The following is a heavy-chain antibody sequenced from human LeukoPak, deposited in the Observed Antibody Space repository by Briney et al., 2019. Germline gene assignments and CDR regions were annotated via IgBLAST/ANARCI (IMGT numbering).Heavy chain of an antibody. CDR1: GFTFSSYA. V-gene: IGHV3-33*08. CDR3: AKPTRGSGGSFLIDF. J-gene: IGHJ4*02. D-gene: IGHD2-15*01. CDR2: IWNDGSSK. Sequence: GGSLRLSCAASGFTFSSYAMHWVRQAPGKGLQWVAVIWNDGSSKYYADSVKGRFTISRDNSKNTLYLQMNSLRADDTAVYYCAKPTRGSGGSFLIDFWGQGTLVTVSS.